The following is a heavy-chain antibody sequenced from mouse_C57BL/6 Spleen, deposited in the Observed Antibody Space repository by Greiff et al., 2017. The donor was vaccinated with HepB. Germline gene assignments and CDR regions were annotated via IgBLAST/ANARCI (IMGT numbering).Heavy chain of an antibody. D-gene: IGHD1-1*01. CDR3: ARRTTVVASKGYFDV. J-gene: IGHJ1*03. Sequence: EVMLVESGGDLVKPGGSLKLSCAASGFTFSSYGMSWVRQTPDKRLEWVATISSGGSYTYYPDSVKGRFTISRDNAKNTLYLQMRSLKSEDTAMYYCARRTTVVASKGYFDVWGTGTTVTVSS. CDR2: ISSGGSYT. CDR1: GFTFSSYG. V-gene: IGHV5-6*02.